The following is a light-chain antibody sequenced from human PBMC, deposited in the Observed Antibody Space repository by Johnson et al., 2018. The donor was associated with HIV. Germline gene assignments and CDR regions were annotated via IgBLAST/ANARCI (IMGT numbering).Light chain of an antibody. CDR1: SSNIGNNY. Sequence: QSVLTQSPSVSAAPGQKVTISCSGSSSNIGNNYVSWYQQVPGTAPKLLIFDNNKRPSGIPDRFSGSKSGTSATLGITGLQTGDEADYYSGTWDRSLRGGVVGTGTKVTVL. CDR3: GTWDRSLRGGV. V-gene: IGLV1-51*01. J-gene: IGLJ1*01. CDR2: DNN.